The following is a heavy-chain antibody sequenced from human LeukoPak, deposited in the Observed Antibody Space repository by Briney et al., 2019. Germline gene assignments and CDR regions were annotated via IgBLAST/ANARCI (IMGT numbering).Heavy chain of an antibody. CDR1: GFTFSNAW. J-gene: IGHJ6*03. Sequence: GGSLRLSCAASGFTFSNAWMNWVRQAPGKGLEWVGRIKRKTDGGTTDYAAPVKGRFTISRDDSKNTLYLQMNSLKTEDTAVYYCTTDGPTMNYYYYMDVWGKGTTVTISS. D-gene: IGHD3-22*01. CDR2: IKRKTDGGTT. V-gene: IGHV3-15*01. CDR3: TTDGPTMNYYYYMDV.